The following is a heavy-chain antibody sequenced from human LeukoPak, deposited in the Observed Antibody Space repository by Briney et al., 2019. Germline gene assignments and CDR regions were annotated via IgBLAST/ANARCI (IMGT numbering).Heavy chain of an antibody. J-gene: IGHJ3*02. CDR1: GYSLTELS. Sequence: GASVKVSCRASGYSLTELSMHWVRQAPGKRLEWVGGFDPEDGETIYAQKFHGRVTMTEDTSTDTAYMVLSSLRSEDTAVYHCATGYFDSSGIFYFLAFDIWGQGRMVAVSS. CDR3: ATGYFDSSGIFYFLAFDI. D-gene: IGHD3-22*01. V-gene: IGHV1-24*01. CDR2: FDPEDGET.